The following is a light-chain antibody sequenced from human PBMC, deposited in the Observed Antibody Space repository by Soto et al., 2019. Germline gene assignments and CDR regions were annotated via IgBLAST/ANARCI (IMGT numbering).Light chain of an antibody. CDR3: QQYNNWPLT. Sequence: EIVMTQSPATLSVSPGERATLSCRASQSVSSNLVWYQQKPGQAPRLLIYGASTRATGIPARFSGRGAETAFTLTISSLQSEYFAVYYCQQYNNWPLTFGQGTKVDIK. V-gene: IGKV3-15*01. CDR2: GAS. CDR1: QSVSSN. J-gene: IGKJ1*01.